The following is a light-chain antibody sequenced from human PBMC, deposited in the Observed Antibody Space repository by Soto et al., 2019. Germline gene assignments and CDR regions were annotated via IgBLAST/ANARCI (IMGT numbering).Light chain of an antibody. CDR3: CLYGGSNNYVV. CDR2: EVN. J-gene: IGLJ2*01. V-gene: IGLV2-23*02. CDR1: SSDVGKYTF. Sequence: QSVLTQPASVSGAPGQSITISCTGTSSDVGKYTFVSWYGQHPGKAPKLIIFEVNKRPSGVSNRFSGSTSGNTASLTISGLQAEDEANYYCCLYGGSNNYVVFGGGTKVTVL.